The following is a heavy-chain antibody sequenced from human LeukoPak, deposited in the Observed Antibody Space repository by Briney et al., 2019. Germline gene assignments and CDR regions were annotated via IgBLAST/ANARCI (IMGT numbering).Heavy chain of an antibody. CDR1: GGSISSSSYY. CDR3: ATHSSSWGEFDY. CDR2: IYYSGST. J-gene: IGHJ4*02. Sequence: PSVTLSLTCTVSGGSISSSSYYWGWIRQPPGKGLEWIGSIYYSGSTYYNPSLKSRVTISVDTSKNQFSLKLSSVTAADTAVYYCATHSSSWGEFDYWGQGTLVTVSS. V-gene: IGHV4-39*01. D-gene: IGHD6-13*01.